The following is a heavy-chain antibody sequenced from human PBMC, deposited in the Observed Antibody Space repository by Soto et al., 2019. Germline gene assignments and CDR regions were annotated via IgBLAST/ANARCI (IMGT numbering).Heavy chain of an antibody. D-gene: IGHD3-22*01. V-gene: IGHV3-21*01. CDR2: ISSSSSYI. CDR3: ARHSSGYRFGY. Sequence: VGSLRLSCAASGFTFSSYSMNWVRQAPGKGLEWVSSISSSSSYIYYADSVKGRFTISRDNAKNSLYLQMNSLRAEDTAVYYCARHSSGYRFGYWGQGTLVTVSS. CDR1: GFTFSSYS. J-gene: IGHJ4*02.